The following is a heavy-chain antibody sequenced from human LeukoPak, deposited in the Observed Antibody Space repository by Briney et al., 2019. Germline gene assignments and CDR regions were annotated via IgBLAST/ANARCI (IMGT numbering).Heavy chain of an antibody. CDR1: GVTFINSW. J-gene: IGHJ4*02. Sequence: GGSLRLSCAASGVTFINSWMSCGRHAPGEGGECGCRIKIKTEIGKTDYGAPVKGRFTISRDDSKNTLYLQMNSLKTEDTAVYYCTTEATLDYYDSSGYSVYWGQGTLVTVSS. V-gene: IGHV3-15*01. CDR2: IKIKTEIGKT. D-gene: IGHD3-22*01. CDR3: TTEATLDYYDSSGYSVY.